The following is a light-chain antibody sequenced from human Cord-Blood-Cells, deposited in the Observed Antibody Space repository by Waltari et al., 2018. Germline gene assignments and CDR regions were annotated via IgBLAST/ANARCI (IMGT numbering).Light chain of an antibody. CDR1: SSDVGSYNL. J-gene: IGLJ3*02. Sequence: QSALTQPASVSGSPGQSITISCTGTSSDVGSYNLVFWYQQHPGKAPKLMLYAGSKRPSGVYNRCSGSNAGNTASLTISWRQAEDEADYYCCSYAGSWVFGGGTKLTVL. CDR2: AGS. CDR3: CSYAGSWV. V-gene: IGLV2-23*01.